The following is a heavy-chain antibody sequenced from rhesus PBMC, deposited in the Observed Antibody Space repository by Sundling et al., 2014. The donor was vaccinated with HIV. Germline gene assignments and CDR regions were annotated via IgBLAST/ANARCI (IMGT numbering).Heavy chain of an antibody. D-gene: IGHD3-28*01. CDR1: GYSISSGYG. CDR3: VRDLKYDSWYYYGLES. J-gene: IGHJ6*01. CDR2: IYGSSAST. V-gene: IGHV4-127*01. Sequence: QVQLQESGPGLVKPSETLSLTCAVSGYSISSGYGWSWIRQPPGKGLEWIGNIYGSSASTNYNPSLKSRVTISKDTSKNQFSLNLNSMTAADTAVYYCVRDLKYDSWYYYGLESWGQGVVVTVSP.